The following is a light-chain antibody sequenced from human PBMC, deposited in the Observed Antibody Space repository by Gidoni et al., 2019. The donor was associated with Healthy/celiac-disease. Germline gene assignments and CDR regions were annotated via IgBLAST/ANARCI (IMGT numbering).Light chain of an antibody. Sequence: DIQMTQSPSSLSASVGDSVTITCRASQSISSYLNWYQQKPGKAPKLLIYAASSLQSGVPSRCSGSGSGTDFTLTISSLQPEDFATYYCQQSYSTPLTFGPGTKVDIK. J-gene: IGKJ3*01. CDR3: QQSYSTPLT. CDR1: QSISSY. V-gene: IGKV1-39*01. CDR2: AAS.